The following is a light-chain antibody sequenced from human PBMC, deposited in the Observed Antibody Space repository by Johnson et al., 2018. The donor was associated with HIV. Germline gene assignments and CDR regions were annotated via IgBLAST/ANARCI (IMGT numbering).Light chain of an antibody. Sequence: VLTQPPSVSAAPGQKVTISCSGSSSNIGNNYVSWYQQFPGTAPKLLIYENNKRPSGIPDRFSGSKSGTSATLGITGLQTGDEADYYCGTWDSSLSLYVFGIGTKATVL. CDR3: GTWDSSLSLYV. J-gene: IGLJ1*01. CDR2: ENN. V-gene: IGLV1-51*02. CDR1: SSNIGNNY.